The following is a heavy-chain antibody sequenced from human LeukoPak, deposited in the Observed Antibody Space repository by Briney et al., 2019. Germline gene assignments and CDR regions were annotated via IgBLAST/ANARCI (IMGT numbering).Heavy chain of an antibody. CDR3: ARDYYDSGSYPFDY. V-gene: IGHV4-4*07. CDR2: IYPSGST. D-gene: IGHD3-10*01. CDR1: GGSISNYY. Sequence: SETLSLTCSVSGGSISNYYWSWIRQPAGKGLEWIGRIYPSGSTNYNPSLKSRVTMSIDTSKNQSSLKLSSVTAADTAVYYCARDYYDSGSYPFDYWGKGTLVTVSS. J-gene: IGHJ4*02.